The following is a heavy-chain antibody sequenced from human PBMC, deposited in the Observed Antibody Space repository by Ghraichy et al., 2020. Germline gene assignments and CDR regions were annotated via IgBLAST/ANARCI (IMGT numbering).Heavy chain of an antibody. J-gene: IGHJ4*02. Sequence: GGSLRLSCVASGFTFSVYSMNWVRQAPGKGLEWVAYMTSDKNRIYYADSVKGRFTISRDNAKNSLSLQMNSLRDEDTAIYYCTRGVQWSLDSWGQGTLVTVPS. CDR3: TRGVQWSLDS. CDR2: MTSDKNRI. CDR1: GFTFSVYS. V-gene: IGHV3-48*02. D-gene: IGHD1-26*01.